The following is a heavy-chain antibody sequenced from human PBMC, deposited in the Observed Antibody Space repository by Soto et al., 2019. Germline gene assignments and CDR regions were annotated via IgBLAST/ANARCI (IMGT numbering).Heavy chain of an antibody. D-gene: IGHD2-21*02. Sequence: QLLESGGGLVQPGGSLRLSCAASGFTFGNYGMNWVRQAPGKGLEWVAGISGGGGSTYYGDSVKGRFTISRDPSKNTVFLEMKSLRVEDTAVYYCAKGFIVVVTVIRPDDAFDVWGQGTLVTVAS. J-gene: IGHJ3*01. CDR2: ISGGGGST. CDR3: AKGFIVVVTVIRPDDAFDV. V-gene: IGHV3-23*01. CDR1: GFTFGNYG.